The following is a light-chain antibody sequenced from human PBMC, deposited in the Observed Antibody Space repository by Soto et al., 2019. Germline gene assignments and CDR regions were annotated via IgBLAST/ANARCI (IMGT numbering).Light chain of an antibody. Sequence: DIQMTQSPSSLSASVGDRVTITCRASQSISSYLNWYQQKPGKAPKLLIYAASSLQSGDPSRFTDSGSGTDISLATSGLQREDFTTYYCQQSCSTPYTFGQAPK. CDR1: QSISSY. CDR2: AAS. CDR3: QQSCSTPYT. J-gene: IGKJ2*01. V-gene: IGKV1-39*01.